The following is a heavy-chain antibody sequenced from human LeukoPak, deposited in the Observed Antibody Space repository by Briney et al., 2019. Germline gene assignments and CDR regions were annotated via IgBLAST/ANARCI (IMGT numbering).Heavy chain of an antibody. CDR2: KRYDRSRK. J-gene: IGHJ6*02. V-gene: IGHV3-33*01. D-gene: IGHD2-8*02. CDR3: ARGYCTGANCRPYYYYGMDV. CDR1: GFTFDTYA. Sequence: GGSLRLSCAASGFTFDTYAMHWVRQAPGEGLEWMAVKRYDRSRKEYPDSVKGRFTVSRDNSKNTLDMQMNSLRAEDTAVYYCARGYCTGANCRPYYYYGMDVWGQGTTVTVSS.